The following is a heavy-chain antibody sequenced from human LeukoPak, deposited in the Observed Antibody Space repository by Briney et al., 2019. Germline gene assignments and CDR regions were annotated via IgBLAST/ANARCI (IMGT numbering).Heavy chain of an antibody. Sequence: GGSLRLSCAASGFTLSSYAMLGVRQAPGKGLECVSAISSNGGSTYYANSVKGRFTISRDNSKNTLYLQMGSLRAEDMAVYYCPITTMIVDPSYGMGVWGQGTTVTVSS. J-gene: IGHJ6*02. CDR3: PITTMIVDPSYGMGV. V-gene: IGHV3-64*01. D-gene: IGHD3-22*01. CDR2: ISSNGGST. CDR1: GFTLSSYA.